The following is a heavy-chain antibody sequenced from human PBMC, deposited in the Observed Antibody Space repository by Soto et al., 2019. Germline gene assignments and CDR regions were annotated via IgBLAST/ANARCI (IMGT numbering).Heavy chain of an antibody. Sequence: TGGSLRLSCAASGFTFSSYAMIWVRQAPGKGLEWVSAISGSGGSTYYADSVKGRFTISRDNSKNTLYLQMNSLRAEDTAVYYCARDKFRITMVRGVISRGAFDIWGQGTMVTVSS. CDR1: GFTFSSYA. D-gene: IGHD3-10*01. CDR2: ISGSGGST. J-gene: IGHJ3*02. CDR3: ARDKFRITMVRGVISRGAFDI. V-gene: IGHV3-23*01.